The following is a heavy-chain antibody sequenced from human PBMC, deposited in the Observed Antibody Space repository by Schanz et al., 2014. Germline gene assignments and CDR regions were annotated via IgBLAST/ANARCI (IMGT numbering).Heavy chain of an antibody. D-gene: IGHD1-1*01. CDR2: IWSDGSTK. CDR1: GFAFSVYG. Sequence: QVQMVESGGGVVQPGRSLRLSCAASGFAFSVYGMHWVRQAPGKGPEWVAVIWSDGSTKYYADSVKGRFTISRDNSKNALYLQMNSLRADDTAVYFWARAHGNNWYGKGLDYWGQGTQVTVSS. CDR3: ARAHGNNWYGKGLDY. J-gene: IGHJ4*02. V-gene: IGHV3-33*01.